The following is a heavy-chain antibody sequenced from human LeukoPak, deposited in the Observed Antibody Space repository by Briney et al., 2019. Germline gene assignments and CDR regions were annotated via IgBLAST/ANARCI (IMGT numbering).Heavy chain of an antibody. D-gene: IGHD2-2*01. CDR1: GFTFSSYA. CDR2: IRGSVGST. J-gene: IGHJ4*02. Sequence: RSGGSLRLSCAASGFTFSSYAMSWVRQAPGKGLEWGSAIRGSVGSTYYADSVKGRFTTSRENSKNTLYMQMNRLRAEDTAIYYCAKLIVVVPAANDYWGQGTLVTVSS. CDR3: AKLIVVVPAANDY. V-gene: IGHV3-23*01.